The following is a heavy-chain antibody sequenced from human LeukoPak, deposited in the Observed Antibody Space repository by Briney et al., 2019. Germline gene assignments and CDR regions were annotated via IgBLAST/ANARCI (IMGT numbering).Heavy chain of an antibody. J-gene: IGHJ6*02. CDR2: IIPILGIA. CDR3: ARFPRSGDFYGMDV. V-gene: IGHV1-69*04. Sequence: SVKVSCKASGGTFSSYAISWVRQAPGQGLEWMGRIIPILGIANYAQKFQGRVTITADKSTSTAYMELSSLRSEDTAVYYCARFPRSGDFYGMDVWGQGTTVTVSS. D-gene: IGHD3-3*01. CDR1: GGTFSSYA.